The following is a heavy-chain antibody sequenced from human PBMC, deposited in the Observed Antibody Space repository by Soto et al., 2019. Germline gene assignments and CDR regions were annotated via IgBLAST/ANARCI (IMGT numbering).Heavy chain of an antibody. CDR1: GFTFSGSA. Sequence: EVQLVESGGGLVQPGGSLKLSCAASGFTFSGSAMHWVRQASGKGLEWVGRIRSKANSYATAYAASVKGRFTISRDDSKNTAYLQMNSLKTEDTAVYYCTRLIFHAYCGGDCYSYGYWGQGTLVTVSS. CDR2: IRSKANSYAT. D-gene: IGHD2-21*02. CDR3: TRLIFHAYCGGDCYSYGY. V-gene: IGHV3-73*02. J-gene: IGHJ4*02.